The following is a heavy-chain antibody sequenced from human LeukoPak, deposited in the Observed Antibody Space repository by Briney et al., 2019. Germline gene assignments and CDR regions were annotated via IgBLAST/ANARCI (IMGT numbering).Heavy chain of an antibody. Sequence: SETLSLTCTVSGGSISSYYWSWIRQPPGKGLEWIGYIYYSGSTNYIPSLKSRVTISVDTSKNQFSLKLSSVTAADTAVYYCARVRYSSSLGFDYWGQGTLVTVSS. V-gene: IGHV4-59*01. CDR2: IYYSGST. J-gene: IGHJ4*02. D-gene: IGHD6-6*01. CDR1: GGSISSYY. CDR3: ARVRYSSSLGFDY.